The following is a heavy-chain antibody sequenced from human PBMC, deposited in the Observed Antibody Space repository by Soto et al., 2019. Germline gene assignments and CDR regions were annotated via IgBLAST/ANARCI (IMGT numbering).Heavy chain of an antibody. Sequence: ASVKVSCKTSGYTFNTYYISWLRQAPRQGLEWIGWISTYNGNTNYVPKFQGRTTMTTDTSTSTAYMELRSLRSDDTALYFCARDTSNYFDFWGQGTPVTGSS. CDR1: GYTFNTYY. V-gene: IGHV1-18*01. D-gene: IGHD2-2*01. CDR3: ARDTSNYFDF. CDR2: ISTYNGNT. J-gene: IGHJ4*02.